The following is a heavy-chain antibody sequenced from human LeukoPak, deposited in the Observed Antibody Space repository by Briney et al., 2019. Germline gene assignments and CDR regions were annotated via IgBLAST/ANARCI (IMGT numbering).Heavy chain of an antibody. J-gene: IGHJ4*02. CDR1: GFTFSSYG. CDR3: ASGTSDSCYDY. Sequence: PGRSLRLSCAASGFTFSSYGMHWVRQAPGKGLEWVAVIWYDGSNKYYADSVKGRFTISRDNSKNTLYLQMNSLRAEDTAVYYCASGTSDSCYDYWGQGTLVTVSS. V-gene: IGHV3-33*01. CDR2: IWYDGSNK. D-gene: IGHD3-22*01.